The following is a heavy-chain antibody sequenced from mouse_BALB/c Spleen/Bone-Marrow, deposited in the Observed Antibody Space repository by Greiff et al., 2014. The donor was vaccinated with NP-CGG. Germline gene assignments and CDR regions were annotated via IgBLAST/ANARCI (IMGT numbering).Heavy chain of an antibody. CDR2: ISSAGIHT. CDR1: GFTFTSYA. CDR3: ARQDRVYYFDY. Sequence: EVQLQQSGGGLVKPGGSLKLSCTASGFTFTSYAMSWVRQIPEKRLEWVATISSAGIHTYYVDTVKGRFTISRDNAKNTLFLHMSSLRSEDTAMYYCARQDRVYYFDYWGQGTTLTVSS. J-gene: IGHJ2*01. V-gene: IGHV5-9-3*01.